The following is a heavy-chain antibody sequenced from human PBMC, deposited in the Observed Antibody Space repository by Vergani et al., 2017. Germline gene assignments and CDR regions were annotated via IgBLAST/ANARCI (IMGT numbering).Heavy chain of an antibody. Sequence: QVQLQESGPGLVKPSETLSLTCTVSGGSISSYYWSWIRQPPGKGLEWIGYIYYSGSTNYNPSLKSRVTISVDTSKNQFSLKLSSVTAADTAVYYCARRPSNYYDSSGAFDIWGQGTMVTVSS. D-gene: IGHD3-22*01. CDR3: ARRPSNYYDSSGAFDI. CDR2: IYYSGST. V-gene: IGHV4-59*01. J-gene: IGHJ3*02. CDR1: GGSISSYY.